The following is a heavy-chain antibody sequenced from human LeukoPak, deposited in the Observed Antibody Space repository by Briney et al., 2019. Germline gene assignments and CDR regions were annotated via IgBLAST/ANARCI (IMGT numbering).Heavy chain of an antibody. D-gene: IGHD2-2*01. CDR1: GGSISSYY. CDR2: IYYSGST. CDR3: AGLLVVPAARTMWFDP. V-gene: IGHV4-59*08. J-gene: IGHJ5*02. Sequence: ETSETLSLTCTVSGGSISSYYWSWIRQPPGKGLEWIGSIYYSGSTNYNPSLKSRVTISVDTSKNQFSLKLSSVTAADTAVYYCAGLLVVPAARTMWFDPWGQGTLVTVSS.